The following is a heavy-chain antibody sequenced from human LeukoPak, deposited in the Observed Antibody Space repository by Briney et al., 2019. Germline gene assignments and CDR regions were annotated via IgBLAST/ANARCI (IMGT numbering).Heavy chain of an antibody. Sequence: GSXXXXXWXXIRQPPGXXREWIXXXNHSGSTNYNPSLKSRVTISVDTSKNQFSLKLSSVTAADTAVYYCARGRRYYYDSSGYGFDYWGQGTLVTVSS. V-gene: IGHV4-34*01. CDR2: XNHSGST. CDR1: GSXXXXX. J-gene: IGHJ4*02. CDR3: ARGRRYYYDSSGYGFDY. D-gene: IGHD3-22*01.